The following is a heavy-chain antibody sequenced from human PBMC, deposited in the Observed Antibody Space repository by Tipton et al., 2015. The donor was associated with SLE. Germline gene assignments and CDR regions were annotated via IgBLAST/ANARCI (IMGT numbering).Heavy chain of an antibody. CDR2: ISSMSTTI. V-gene: IGHV3-48*01. D-gene: IGHD6-6*01. CDR3: SRAGAVRPPVC. CDR1: GFTLRAEN. J-gene: IGHJ4*02. Sequence: GSLRLSCSAAGFTLRAENMNWGRQAPGKGLERAAYISSMSTTIYNADSVRGRFTVSRDNAKNSLYLQMNNLGAEDTAVYYCSRAGAVRPPVCWGQGTLVPVSS.